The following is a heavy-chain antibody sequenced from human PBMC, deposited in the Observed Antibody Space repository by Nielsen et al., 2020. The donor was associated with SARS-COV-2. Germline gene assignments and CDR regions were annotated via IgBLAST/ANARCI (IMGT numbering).Heavy chain of an antibody. D-gene: IGHD4-17*01. CDR2: IKQDGSEK. CDR1: GFTFSSYW. CDR3: ARGRYGDY. J-gene: IGHJ4*02. Sequence: GESLKISCAASGFTFSSYWMNWVRQAPGKGLEWVANIKQDGSEKYYGDSVKGRFTISRDNAKKSLYLEMNSLRAEDTAVYYCARGRYGDYWGQGTLVTVSS. V-gene: IGHV3-7*03.